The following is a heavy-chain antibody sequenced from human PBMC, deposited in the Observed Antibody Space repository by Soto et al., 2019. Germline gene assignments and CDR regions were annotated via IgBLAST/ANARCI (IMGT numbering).Heavy chain of an antibody. CDR1: GFSVSSTY. CDR2: IYSAGTT. Sequence: EVQLVESGGGLIQPGGSLRVSCAASGFSVSSTYMSWVRQAPGKGLECVSIIYSAGTTYYADAVKGRFTISRDNSKNTLYLQMTSLRAEDTAVYYCARDSYYSGMDVWGQGTTVTVSS. V-gene: IGHV3-53*01. CDR3: ARDSYYSGMDV. J-gene: IGHJ6*02.